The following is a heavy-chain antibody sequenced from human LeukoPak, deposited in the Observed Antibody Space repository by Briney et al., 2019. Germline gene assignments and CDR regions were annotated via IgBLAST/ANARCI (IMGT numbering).Heavy chain of an antibody. CDR2: IIPIFGTA. CDR3: ARDNRGSYYFDY. Sequence: ASVKVSCKASGGTFISYAISWVRQAPGQGLEWMGGIIPIFGTANYAQKFLGRVTITADESTSTAYMELSSPRSEDTAVYYCARDNRGSYYFDYWGQGTLVTVSS. D-gene: IGHD2/OR15-2a*01. J-gene: IGHJ4*02. CDR1: GGTFISYA. V-gene: IGHV1-69*13.